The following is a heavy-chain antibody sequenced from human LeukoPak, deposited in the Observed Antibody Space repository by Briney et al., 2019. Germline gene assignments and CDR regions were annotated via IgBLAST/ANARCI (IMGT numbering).Heavy chain of an antibody. D-gene: IGHD3-9*01. CDR1: GASVSSGDYH. CDR2: HNQNP. V-gene: IGHV4-61*08. J-gene: IGHJ4*02. CDR3: VTYFVNGGGRGH. Sequence: SETLSLTCTVSGASVSSGDYHWSWVRQAPGKGLEWIGHNQNPSYIPSLKSRVVISIHTSRNQFSLTLNTVTAADTATYFCVTYFVNGGGRGHWGPGALVTVSS.